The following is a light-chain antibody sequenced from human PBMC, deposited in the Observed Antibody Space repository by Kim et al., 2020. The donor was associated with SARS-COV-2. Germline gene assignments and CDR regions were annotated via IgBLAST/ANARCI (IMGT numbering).Light chain of an antibody. CDR2: DEF. CDR3: QHRSNWPPV. CDR1: QSVSSY. Sequence: LSPGERAILSCRASQSVSSYVAWYQQKPGQVPRLLIYDEFNRATGIPARFSGSGSGTDCTLTISSLEPEDFAVYYCQHRSNWPPVFGPGTKVDIK. V-gene: IGKV3-11*01. J-gene: IGKJ3*01.